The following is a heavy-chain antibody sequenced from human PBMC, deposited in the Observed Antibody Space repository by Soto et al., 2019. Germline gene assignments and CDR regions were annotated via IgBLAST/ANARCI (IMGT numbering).Heavy chain of an antibody. J-gene: IGHJ5*02. D-gene: IGHD3-22*01. CDR3: ARRGYYDSSGANWFDP. Sequence: SETLSLTCTVSGLSSSSYDWSWIRPPPGKGLEWIGYIYYSGSTNYNPSLKSRVTISVDTSKNQFSLKLSSVTAADTAVYYCARRGYYDSSGANWFDPWGQGTLGTV. V-gene: IGHV4-59*01. CDR2: IYYSGST. CDR1: GLSSSSYD.